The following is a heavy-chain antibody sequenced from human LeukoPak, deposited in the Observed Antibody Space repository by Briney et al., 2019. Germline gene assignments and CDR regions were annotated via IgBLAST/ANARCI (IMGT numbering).Heavy chain of an antibody. J-gene: IGHJ4*02. CDR3: ARERKWDYYDSSGYYRGVYFDY. V-gene: IGHV1-69*04. Sequence: GSSVKVSCKASGGTFSSYAISWVRQAPGQGLEWMGRIIPIFGIANYAQKFQGRVTITADKSTSTAYMELSSLGSEDTAVYYCARERKWDYYDSSGYYRGVYFDYWGQGTLVTVSS. D-gene: IGHD3-22*01. CDR1: GGTFSSYA. CDR2: IIPIFGIA.